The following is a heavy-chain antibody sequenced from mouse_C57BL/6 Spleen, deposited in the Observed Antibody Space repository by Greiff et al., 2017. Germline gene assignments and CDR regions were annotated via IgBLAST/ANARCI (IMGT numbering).Heavy chain of an antibody. Sequence: EVKVVESGGGLVKPGGSLKLSCAASGFTFSDYGMHWVRQAPEKGLEWVAYISSGSSTIYYADTVKGRFTISRDNAKNTLFLQMTSLSSEDTAMYYCARNYGTIGYAMDYWGQGTSVTVSS. D-gene: IGHD1-1*01. CDR1: GFTFSDYG. V-gene: IGHV5-17*01. CDR2: ISSGSSTI. J-gene: IGHJ4*01. CDR3: ARNYGTIGYAMDY.